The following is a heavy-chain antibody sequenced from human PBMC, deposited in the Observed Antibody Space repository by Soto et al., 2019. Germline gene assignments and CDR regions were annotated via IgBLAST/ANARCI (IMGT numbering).Heavy chain of an antibody. CDR1: GYTFTSYG. Sequence: VASVKVSCKASGYTFTSYGISWVRQAPGQGLEWMGWISAYNGNTNYAQKLQGRVTMTTDTSTSTAYMELRSLRSDDTAVYYCARENKDGDYYYFDYWGQGTLVTVSS. J-gene: IGHJ4*02. CDR2: ISAYNGNT. CDR3: ARENKDGDYYYFDY. D-gene: IGHD7-27*01. V-gene: IGHV1-18*04.